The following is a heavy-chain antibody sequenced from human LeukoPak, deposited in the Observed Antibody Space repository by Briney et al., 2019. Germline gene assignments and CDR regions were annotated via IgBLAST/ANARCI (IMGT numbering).Heavy chain of an antibody. CDR2: IYYSGST. CDR3: ATDGKLAYCGGDCFRTVYYFDY. J-gene: IGHJ4*02. D-gene: IGHD2-21*02. CDR1: GGSISSSSYY. Sequence: PSETLSLTCTVSGGSISSSSYYWGWIRQPPGKGLEWIGSIYYSGSTYYNPSLKSRVTIPVDTSKNQFSLKLSSVTAADTAVYYCATDGKLAYCGGDCFRTVYYFDYWGQGTLVTVSS. V-gene: IGHV4-39*07.